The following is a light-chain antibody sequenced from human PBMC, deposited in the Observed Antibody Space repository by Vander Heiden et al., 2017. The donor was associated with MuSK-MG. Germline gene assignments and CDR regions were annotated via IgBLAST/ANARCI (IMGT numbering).Light chain of an antibody. Sequence: SYELTPPLSVSVALGQTARITCGGNNIGSKNVHWYQQKPGQDPVLVIYRDSNRPSGIPERFSGSNSGNTATLTISRAQAGDEADYYCQVWDSSTDVFGGGTKLTVL. J-gene: IGLJ3*02. CDR2: RDS. V-gene: IGLV3-9*01. CDR1: NIGSKN. CDR3: QVWDSSTDV.